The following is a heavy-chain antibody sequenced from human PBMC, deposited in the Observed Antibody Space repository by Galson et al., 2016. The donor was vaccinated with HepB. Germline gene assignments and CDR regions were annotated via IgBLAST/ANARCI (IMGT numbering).Heavy chain of an antibody. D-gene: IGHD6-6*01. V-gene: IGHV4-34*04. Sequence: SETLSLTCAVYGGSFRGYYWSWIRQSPGKGLEWIGDTNHTGSINLNPSLKSRATISVDTSKNQFSLKLTSVTAADTAVYYCARVPGIGARRVRSDYWGQGTLVTVSS. CDR2: TNHTGSI. CDR1: GGSFRGYY. CDR3: ARVPGIGARRVRSDY. J-gene: IGHJ4*02.